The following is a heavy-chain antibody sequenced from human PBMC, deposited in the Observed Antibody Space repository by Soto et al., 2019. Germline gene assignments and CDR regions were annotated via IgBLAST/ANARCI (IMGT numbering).Heavy chain of an antibody. CDR2: INPNSGGT. CDR3: ASGYFESSSWYNFDY. CDR1: GYTFTGYY. Sequence: GGSLRLSCAASGYTFTGYYMHWVRQAPGQGLEWMGWINPNSGGTNYAQKFQGRVTMTRDTSIGTAYMELSRPRSDDTAVYYCASGYFESSSWYNFDYWGQGTLVTVSS. V-gene: IGHV1-2*02. D-gene: IGHD6-13*01. J-gene: IGHJ4*02.